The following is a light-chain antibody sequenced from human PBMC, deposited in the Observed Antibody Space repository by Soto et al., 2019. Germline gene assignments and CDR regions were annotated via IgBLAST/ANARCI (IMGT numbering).Light chain of an antibody. V-gene: IGKV1-5*03. J-gene: IGKJ1*01. CDR2: EAS. CDR3: QQYHTFWT. Sequence: VQITQSPSTLSASVGDRVTITCRASQMIYTWLAWYQQRPGKAPKLLIYEASSLDVGVPSRFSGSGSGTEFTLTISSLQPDDFATYYCQQYHTFWTFGQGTKVDIK. CDR1: QMIYTW.